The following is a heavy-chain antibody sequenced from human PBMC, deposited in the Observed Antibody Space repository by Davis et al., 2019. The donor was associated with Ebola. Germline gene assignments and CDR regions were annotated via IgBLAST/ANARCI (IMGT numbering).Heavy chain of an antibody. J-gene: IGHJ4*02. CDR3: ARDLGYSNSWLDY. CDR1: GYSFTTYG. D-gene: IGHD6-13*01. V-gene: IGHV1-18*04. CDR2: ISVHNGNT. Sequence: ASVKVSCKASGYSFTTYGFSWLRQAPGQRLEWMGWISVHNGNTNYAQKLQGRVTMTTDTSTSTAYMELRSLRSDDTAVYYCARDLGYSNSWLDYWGQGTLVTVSS.